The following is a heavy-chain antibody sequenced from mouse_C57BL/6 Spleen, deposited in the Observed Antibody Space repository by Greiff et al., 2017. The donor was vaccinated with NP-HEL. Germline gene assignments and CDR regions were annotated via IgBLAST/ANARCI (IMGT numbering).Heavy chain of an antibody. CDR1: GYTFTSYW. D-gene: IGHD2-14*01. CDR2: IDPSDSYT. J-gene: IGHJ4*01. CDR3: ARRDRDYAMDY. Sequence: HVQLQQPGAELVMPGASVKLSCKASGYTFTSYWMHWVKQRPGQGLEWIGEIDPSDSYTNYNQKFKGKSTLTVDKSSSTAYMQLSSLTSEDSAVYYCARRDRDYAMDYWGQGTSVTVSS. V-gene: IGHV1-69*01.